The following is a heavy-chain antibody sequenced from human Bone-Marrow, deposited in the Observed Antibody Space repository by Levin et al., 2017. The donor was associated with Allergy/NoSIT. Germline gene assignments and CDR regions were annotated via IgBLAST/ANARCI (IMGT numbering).Heavy chain of an antibody. CDR2: ISSSGSDM. Sequence: RGESLKISCTVSGFTFSIYSINWVRQAPGKGLEWVSSISSSGSDMYYEDSVKGRFTISRDNAKNSLTLQMNSLRAEDTAVYYCARGIIGDVRVAHKEAFDIWGQGTMVSVSS. CDR3: ARGIIGDVRVAHKEAFDI. J-gene: IGHJ3*02. V-gene: IGHV3-21*01. D-gene: IGHD2-8*02. CDR1: GFTFSIYS.